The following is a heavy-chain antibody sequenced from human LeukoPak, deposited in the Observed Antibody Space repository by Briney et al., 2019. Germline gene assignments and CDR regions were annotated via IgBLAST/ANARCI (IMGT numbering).Heavy chain of an antibody. J-gene: IGHJ4*02. CDR3: ARDMYYDSSGYYSRLFDY. CDR2: IIPIFGTA. V-gene: IGHV1-69*05. D-gene: IGHD3-22*01. CDR1: GGTFSSYA. Sequence: GASVKVSCKASGGTFSSYAISWVRQAPGQGLEWMGRIIPIFGTANYAQKFQGRVTITTDESTSTAYMELSSLRFEDTAVYYCARDMYYDSSGYYSRLFDYWGQGTLVTVSS.